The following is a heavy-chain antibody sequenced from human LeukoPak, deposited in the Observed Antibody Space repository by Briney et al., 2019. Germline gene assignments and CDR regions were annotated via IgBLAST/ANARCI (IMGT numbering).Heavy chain of an antibody. J-gene: IGHJ4*02. CDR2: SSRSGTI. D-gene: IGHD6-13*01. CDR3: AKAKIARQRVLGLDY. Sequence: GGSLTLSCAASGFTVSSSGMNWVRQAPGKGLEWVSYSSRSGTIYYADSLRGRFTISRDNAKNSLYLQMNSLRAEDTALYYCAKAKIARQRVLGLDYWGQGTLVTVSS. CDR1: GFTVSSSG. V-gene: IGHV3-48*01.